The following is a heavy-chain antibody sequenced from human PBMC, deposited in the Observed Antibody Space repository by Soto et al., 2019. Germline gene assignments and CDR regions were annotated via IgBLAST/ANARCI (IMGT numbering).Heavy chain of an antibody. J-gene: IGHJ4*02. CDR3: ARSPEYSSSDY. Sequence: GGSLRLSCAAAGCNFSSYGMHWVRQAPGKGLEWVAVISYDGSNKYYADSVKGRFTISRDNSKNTLYLQMNSLRAEDTAVYYCARSPEYSSSDYWGQGTLVTAPQ. V-gene: IGHV3-30-3*01. CDR2: ISYDGSNK. CDR1: GCNFSSYG. D-gene: IGHD6-13*01.